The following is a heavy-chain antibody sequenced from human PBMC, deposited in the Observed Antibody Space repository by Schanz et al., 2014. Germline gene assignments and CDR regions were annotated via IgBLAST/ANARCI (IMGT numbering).Heavy chain of an antibody. D-gene: IGHD7-27*01. V-gene: IGHV3-30*04. Sequence: QVQLVESGGGLVKPGGSLRLSCAASGFTFSTCAMHWVRQAPGKGLEWVAVISYEGNDKYYGDSVKGRFTISRDNAKNSLYLEMTSLRGEDTAVYYCARENLNWEAFDIWGQGTVVTVSS. CDR3: ARENLNWEAFDI. CDR1: GFTFSTCA. J-gene: IGHJ3*02. CDR2: ISYEGNDK.